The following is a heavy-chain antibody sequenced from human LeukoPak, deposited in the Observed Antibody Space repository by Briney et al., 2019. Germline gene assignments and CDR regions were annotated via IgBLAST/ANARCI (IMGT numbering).Heavy chain of an antibody. J-gene: IGHJ4*02. V-gene: IGHV3-21*03. D-gene: IGHD4-17*01. CDR3: TRVGEYGDYGHN. CDR2: TSSSSSYI. CDR1: TFTLSSKS. Sequence: GESLTLSCAASTFTLSSKSTNCVRQAPGKGREWDASTSSSSSYIYYADSVKGRLTISRDNAKTSLYLQMHSLKTEDTAVYYCTRVGEYGDYGHNWGQGTLVPVSS.